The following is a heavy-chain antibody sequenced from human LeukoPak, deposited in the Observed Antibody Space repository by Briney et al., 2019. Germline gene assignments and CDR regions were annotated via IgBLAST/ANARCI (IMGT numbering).Heavy chain of an antibody. CDR1: GGSFSGYY. Sequence: PSETLSLTCAVYGGSFSGYYWSWIRQPPGKGLEWIGEINHSGSTNYNPSLKSRVTISVDMSKNQFSLKLSSVTAADTAVYYCARGLGYCSSTSCRREYFQHWGQGTLVTVSS. J-gene: IGHJ1*01. D-gene: IGHD2-2*01. V-gene: IGHV4-34*01. CDR2: INHSGST. CDR3: ARGLGYCSSTSCRREYFQH.